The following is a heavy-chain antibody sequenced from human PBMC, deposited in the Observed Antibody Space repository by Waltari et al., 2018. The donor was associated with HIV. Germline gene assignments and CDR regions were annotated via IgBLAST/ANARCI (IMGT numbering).Heavy chain of an antibody. CDR3: ARDQDETVVVTYFDY. J-gene: IGHJ4*02. Sequence: SGAAGGCTFSSYALHWLGPSPGKGLEWVAVISYDGSNKYYADSVKGRFTSSRENSKNTLYLQMNSLRAEDTAVYYCARDQDETVVVTYFDYWGQGTLVTVSS. CDR1: GCTFSSYA. CDR2: ISYDGSNK. V-gene: IGHV3-30*01. D-gene: IGHD2-21*02.